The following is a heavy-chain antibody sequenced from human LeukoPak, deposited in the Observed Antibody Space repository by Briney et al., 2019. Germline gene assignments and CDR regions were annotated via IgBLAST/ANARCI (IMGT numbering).Heavy chain of an antibody. CDR3: ARFPGGRVVDYYGMDV. CDR2: IYYSGST. V-gene: IGHV4-59*08. J-gene: IGHJ6*02. D-gene: IGHD3-22*01. Sequence: SETLSLTCTVSGGSISRYYWSWIRQPPGKGLEWIGYIYYSGSTNYNPSLKSRVTISVDTSKNQFSLKLSSVTAADTAVYYCARFPGGRVVDYYGMDVWGQGTTVTVSS. CDR1: GGSISRYY.